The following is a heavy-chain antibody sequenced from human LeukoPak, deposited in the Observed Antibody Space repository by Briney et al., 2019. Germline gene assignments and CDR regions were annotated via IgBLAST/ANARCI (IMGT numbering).Heavy chain of an antibody. Sequence: PGGSLRLSCAASGFSFSSYGMHWVGKPPGRGRRGWEVIWYDGSIKYYGDSVKGRFTISRDNSKNTLYLQMNSLSAEDTAVYYCAKSRGYYYEKSGPADYWGQGTLVTVSS. CDR2: IWYDGSIK. V-gene: IGHV3-33*06. CDR1: GFSFSSYG. J-gene: IGHJ4*02. CDR3: AKSRGYYYEKSGPADY. D-gene: IGHD3-22*01.